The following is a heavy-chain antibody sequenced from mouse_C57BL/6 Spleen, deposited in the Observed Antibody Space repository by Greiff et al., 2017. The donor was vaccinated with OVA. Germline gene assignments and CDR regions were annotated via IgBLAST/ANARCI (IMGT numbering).Heavy chain of an antibody. CDR2: IDPETGGT. CDR1: GYTFTDYE. J-gene: IGHJ4*01. D-gene: IGHD2-2*01. Sequence: LVESGAELVRPGASVTLSCKASGYTFTDYEMHWVKQTPVHGLEWIGAIDPETGGTAYNQKFKGKAILTADKSSSTAYMELRSLTSEDSAVYYSAGCQRLSFYYGYCYAIDYWGQGTSVTVSS. V-gene: IGHV1-15*01. CDR3: AGCQRLSFYYGYCYAIDY.